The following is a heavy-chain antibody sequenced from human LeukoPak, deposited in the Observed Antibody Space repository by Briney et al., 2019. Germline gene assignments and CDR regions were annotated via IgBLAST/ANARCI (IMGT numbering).Heavy chain of an antibody. CDR1: GYSFTSYW. CDR2: INPHDSNT. J-gene: IGHJ4*02. D-gene: IGHD1-26*01. V-gene: IGHV5-51*01. CDR3: ARHSRTGTYRQLDS. Sequence: GESLKISCKGSGYSFTSYWIGWVRQMPGRGLEWMGIINPHDSNTRYSPSFQGQVTISVDKSISTVYLQWSSLKASDSAIYYCARHSRTGTYRQLDSWSQGAPVTVSS.